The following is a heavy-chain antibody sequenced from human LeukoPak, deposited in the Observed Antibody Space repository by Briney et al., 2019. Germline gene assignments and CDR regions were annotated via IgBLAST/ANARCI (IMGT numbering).Heavy chain of an antibody. V-gene: IGHV3-7*01. D-gene: IGHD3-10*01. Sequence: PGGSLRLSCAASGFTFSSYWMSWVRQAPGKGLEWVANIKQDGSEKYYVDSVKGRFTISRDNAKNSLYLQMNSLRAEDTAVYYCASLNYDSGSYYQPYFDYWGQGTLVTVSS. CDR2: IKQDGSEK. CDR1: GFTFSSYW. J-gene: IGHJ4*02. CDR3: ASLNYDSGSYYQPYFDY.